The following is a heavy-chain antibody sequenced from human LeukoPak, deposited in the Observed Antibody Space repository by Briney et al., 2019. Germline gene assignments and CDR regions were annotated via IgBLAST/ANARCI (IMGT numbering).Heavy chain of an antibody. J-gene: IGHJ5*02. D-gene: IGHD2-15*01. CDR2: INSDASST. Sequence: GGSLRLSCAASGFTFSNYWMHWVRQAPGKGLVWVSRINSDASSTTYASSVKGRFTISRDNARNTVFLQMNSLRAEDTAVYYCARDLGYCSGGRCVGGWFDPWGQETLVTVSS. V-gene: IGHV3-74*03. CDR1: GFTFSNYW. CDR3: ARDLGYCSGGRCVGGWFDP.